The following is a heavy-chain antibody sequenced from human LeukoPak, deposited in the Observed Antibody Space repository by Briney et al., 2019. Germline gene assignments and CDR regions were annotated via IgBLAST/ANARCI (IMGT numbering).Heavy chain of an antibody. Sequence: SGGSLRLSCAASGFTFSSYAMHWVRQAPGKGLEWVAVISYDGSNKYYADSVKGRFTISRDNSKNTLYLQMNSLRAEDTAVYYCARVNSYGLFSYYYYYGMDVWGQGTTVTVSS. CDR3: ARVNSYGLFSYYYYYGMDV. J-gene: IGHJ6*02. V-gene: IGHV3-30-3*01. CDR2: ISYDGSNK. D-gene: IGHD5-18*01. CDR1: GFTFSSYA.